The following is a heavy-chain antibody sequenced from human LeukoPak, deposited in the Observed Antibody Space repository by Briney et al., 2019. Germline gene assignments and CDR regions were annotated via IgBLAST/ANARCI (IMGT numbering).Heavy chain of an antibody. V-gene: IGHV4-4*07. D-gene: IGHD3-3*01. CDR3: ARDLQAYYDFWSGYYGFDP. Sequence: SETLSLTCTVSGGSISSYYWSWIRQPAGKRLEWIGRIYTSGSTNYNPSLKSRVTMSVDTSKNQFSLKLSSVTAADTAVYYCARDLQAYYDFWSGYYGFDPWGQGTLVTVSS. J-gene: IGHJ5*02. CDR1: GGSISSYY. CDR2: IYTSGST.